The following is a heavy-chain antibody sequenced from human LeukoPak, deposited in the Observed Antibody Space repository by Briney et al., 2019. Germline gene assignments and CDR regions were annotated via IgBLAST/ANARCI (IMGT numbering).Heavy chain of an antibody. Sequence: PGGSLRLSCVASGFTFSSYSMNWVRQAPGKGLEWVSNISSSSSTIYYADSVKGRFTISRDNAKNSLYLQMNSLGAEDTAVYYCARAVNGRGSSFDYWGQGTLVTVSS. CDR3: ARAVNGRGSSFDY. V-gene: IGHV3-48*01. CDR1: GFTFSSYS. J-gene: IGHJ4*02. D-gene: IGHD2-8*01. CDR2: ISSSSSTI.